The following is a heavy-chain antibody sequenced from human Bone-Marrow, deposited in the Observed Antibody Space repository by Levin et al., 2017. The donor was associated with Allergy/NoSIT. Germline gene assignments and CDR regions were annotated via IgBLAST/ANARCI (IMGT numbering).Heavy chain of an antibody. CDR1: GGSFRGTY. J-gene: IGHJ4*02. V-gene: IGHV4-59*01. CDR2: VSDSGIT. Sequence: SQTLSLTCNVSGGSFRGTYWTWIRQPPQKPLEWIGYVSDSGITRYNPSLESRVPMSADTSRNQISFRLRSVTAAGTAMYWCAIVYAYALVLGGYISAPTFDVWCQGIHVTVSS. CDR3: AIVYAYALVLGGYISAPTFDV. D-gene: IGHD3-16*01.